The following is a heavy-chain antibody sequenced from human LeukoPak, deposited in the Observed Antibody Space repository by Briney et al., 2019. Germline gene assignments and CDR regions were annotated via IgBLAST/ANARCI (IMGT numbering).Heavy chain of an antibody. V-gene: IGHV3-21*01. CDR2: ISSSSSYI. CDR3: ARDSITRYSSGWYPPCDY. Sequence: GGSLRLSCAASGFTFSSYSMNWVRQAPGKGLEWVSSISSSSSYIYYADSVKGRFTISRDNAKNSLYLQMNSLRAEDTAVYYCARDSITRYSSGWYPPCDYWGQGTLVTVSS. CDR1: GFTFSSYS. D-gene: IGHD6-19*01. J-gene: IGHJ4*02.